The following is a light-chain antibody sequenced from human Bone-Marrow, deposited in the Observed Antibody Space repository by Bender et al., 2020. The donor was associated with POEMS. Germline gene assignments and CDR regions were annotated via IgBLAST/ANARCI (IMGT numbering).Light chain of an antibody. CDR2: SNY. CDR1: DSNFGGNN. V-gene: IGLV1-47*02. CDR3: AAWDDSLRLVV. Sequence: QSVLTQPPSASGTPGQSVIISCSGTDSNFGGNNVNWYQHLPGSAPRLVVYSNYQRPSGVPARFSGSKSGTSASLAISGIRSEDEAEYSCAAWDDSLRLVVFGGGTKLTVL. J-gene: IGLJ2*01.